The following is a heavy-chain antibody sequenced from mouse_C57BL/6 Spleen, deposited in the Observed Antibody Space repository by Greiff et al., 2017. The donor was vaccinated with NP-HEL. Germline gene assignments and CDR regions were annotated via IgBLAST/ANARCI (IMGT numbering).Heavy chain of an antibody. CDR3: ASTRSDYSKEDYYAMDY. J-gene: IGHJ4*01. CDR1: GFSLTSYG. Sequence: VQLVESGPGLVQPSQSLSITCTVSGFSLTSYGVHWVRQSPGKGLEWLGVIWSGGSTDYNAAFISRLSISKDNSKSQVFFKMNSLQADDTAIYYCASTRSDYSKEDYYAMDYWGQGTSVTVSS. CDR2: IWSGGST. V-gene: IGHV2-2*01. D-gene: IGHD2-5*01.